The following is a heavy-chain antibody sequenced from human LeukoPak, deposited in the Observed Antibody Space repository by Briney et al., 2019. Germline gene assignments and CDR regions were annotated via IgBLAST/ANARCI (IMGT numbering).Heavy chain of an antibody. V-gene: IGHV1-8*02. J-gene: IGHJ3*02. D-gene: IGHD1-26*01. CDR1: GGTFSSYA. Sequence: ASVKVSCKASGGTFSSYAINWVRQATGQGLEWMGWMNPNSGNTGYAQKFQGRVTMTRNTSISTAYMELSSLRSEDTAVYYCAIERARYAFDIWGQGTMVTVSS. CDR2: MNPNSGNT. CDR3: AIERARYAFDI.